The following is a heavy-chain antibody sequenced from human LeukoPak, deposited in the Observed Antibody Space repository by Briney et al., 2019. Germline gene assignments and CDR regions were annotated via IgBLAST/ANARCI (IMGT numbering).Heavy chain of an antibody. Sequence: PGGSLRLSCAASGFTFSNYAMTWVRQAPGKGLEWVSTISGSDGVTKYTDSVKGRFTISRDNSKNTLYLQMNSLRAEDTALYYCAKDSSTTNYYYGMDVWGQGTTVTVSS. CDR2: ISGSDGVT. CDR1: GFTFSNYA. D-gene: IGHD2-2*01. J-gene: IGHJ6*02. V-gene: IGHV3-23*01. CDR3: AKDSSTTNYYYGMDV.